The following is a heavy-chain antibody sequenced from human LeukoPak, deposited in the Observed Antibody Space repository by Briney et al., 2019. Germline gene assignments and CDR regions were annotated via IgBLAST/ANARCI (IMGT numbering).Heavy chain of an antibody. CDR3: ARGHHGLEV. CDR1: GASISDYY. Sequence: SETLSLTCTVSGASISDYYWSWIRQPPGKGLEWIGYIYYTGSINYNPSLEGRVTISVDMSKNQFSLNLRSVTAADTAVYFCARGHHGLEVWGQGTTVSVSS. CDR2: IYYTGSI. V-gene: IGHV4-59*01. J-gene: IGHJ6*02.